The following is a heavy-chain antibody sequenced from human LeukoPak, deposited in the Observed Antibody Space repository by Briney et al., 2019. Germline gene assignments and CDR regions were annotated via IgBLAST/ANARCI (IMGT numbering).Heavy chain of an antibody. Sequence: GGSLRLSCAASGFTFSSYAMHWVRQAPGKGLEWVAVISYDGSNKYYADSVKGRFTISRDNSKNTLYLQMNSLRAEDTAVYYCARGKATVTALVDYWGQGTLVTVSS. D-gene: IGHD4-17*01. CDR3: ARGKATVTALVDY. CDR1: GFTFSSYA. CDR2: ISYDGSNK. J-gene: IGHJ4*02. V-gene: IGHV3-30-3*01.